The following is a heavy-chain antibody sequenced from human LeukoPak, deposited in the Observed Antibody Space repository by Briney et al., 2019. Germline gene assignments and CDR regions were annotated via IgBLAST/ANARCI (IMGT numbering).Heavy chain of an antibody. CDR2: ISYDGKNK. CDR3: AKEIRRETFGVVTAFDY. D-gene: IGHD3-3*01. V-gene: IGHV3-30*18. J-gene: IGHJ4*02. CDR1: GFLFSNYA. Sequence: GESLRLSCAASGFLFSNYAMHWVRQAPGRGLEWVAVISYDGKNKFYADSVKGRFAISRHNSGNTLYLQMTSLRSEDTAVYFRAKEIRRETFGVVTAFDYWGQGTLVTVSS.